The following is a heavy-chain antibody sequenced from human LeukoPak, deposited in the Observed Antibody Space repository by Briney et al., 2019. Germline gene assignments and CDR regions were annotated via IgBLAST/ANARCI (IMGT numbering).Heavy chain of an antibody. J-gene: IGHJ6*02. CDR1: GFTFSTYW. D-gene: IGHD2-15*01. CDR3: ARGGGGVVRNGLDV. CDR2: VSGDGTTT. Sequence: GGSLRLSCAASGFTFSTYWMHWVRQAPGEGLVWVSRVSGDGTTTNYADSVKGRFSISRDNAKNTLFLQVSSLTDEDTAVYYCARGGGGVVRNGLDVWGLGTTVTVSS. V-gene: IGHV3-74*01.